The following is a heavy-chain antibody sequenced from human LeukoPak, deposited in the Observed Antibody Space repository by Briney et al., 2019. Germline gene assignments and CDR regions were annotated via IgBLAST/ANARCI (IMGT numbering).Heavy chain of an antibody. Sequence: GGSLRLSCVASGFTLSSYWMSWVRQAPGKGLEWVANIKQDGSEKYYVGSVKGRFTISRDNAKNSLYLQMNSLRGEDTAVYYCVRAIGKSEAYWGQGTLVTVSS. J-gene: IGHJ4*02. CDR3: VRAIGKSEAY. CDR2: IKQDGSEK. V-gene: IGHV3-7*01. D-gene: IGHD4-23*01. CDR1: GFTLSSYW.